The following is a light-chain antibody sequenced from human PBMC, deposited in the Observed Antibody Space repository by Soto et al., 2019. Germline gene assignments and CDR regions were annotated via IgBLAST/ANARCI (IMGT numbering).Light chain of an antibody. CDR1: QSISSY. J-gene: IGKJ1*01. CDR2: AAS. Sequence: DIQMTQSPSSLSASVGDRVTITCRASQSISSYLNWYQQKPGKAPKLLIYAASSLQSGVPSRFSGSGSGTEFTLTISSLQPDDFATYYCKQYMSYSFGQGTKVDIK. CDR3: KQYMSYS. V-gene: IGKV1-39*01.